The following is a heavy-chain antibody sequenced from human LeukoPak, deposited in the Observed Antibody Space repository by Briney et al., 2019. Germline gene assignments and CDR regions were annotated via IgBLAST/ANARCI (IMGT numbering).Heavy chain of an antibody. Sequence: GASVKVSCKASGYTFTSYGISWVRQAPGQGLEWMGWISAYNGNTNYAQKLQGRVTMTTDTSTSTAYMELRSLRSDDTAVYYCARDLRSPRWFGELLYMGYFDYWGQGTLVTVFS. V-gene: IGHV1-18*01. CDR1: GYTFTSYG. D-gene: IGHD3-10*01. J-gene: IGHJ4*02. CDR3: ARDLRSPRWFGELLYMGYFDY. CDR2: ISAYNGNT.